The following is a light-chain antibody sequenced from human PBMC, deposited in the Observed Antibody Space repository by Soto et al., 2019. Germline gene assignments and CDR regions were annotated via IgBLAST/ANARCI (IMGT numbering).Light chain of an antibody. CDR2: GAS. V-gene: IGKV3-15*01. Sequence: QSPCTLSLSPGARATLSCRASQSVNGNLAWYQQKLGQAPRVLIFGASTRATGIPARFSGSGSGTEFSLTINSLQSEDFAVYYCQEYNTWPWTFGQGTKVDIK. CDR3: QEYNTWPWT. J-gene: IGKJ1*01. CDR1: QSVNGN.